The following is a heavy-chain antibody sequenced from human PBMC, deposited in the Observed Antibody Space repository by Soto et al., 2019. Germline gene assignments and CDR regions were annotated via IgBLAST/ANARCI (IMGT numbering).Heavy chain of an antibody. CDR2: IYYSGST. J-gene: IGHJ5*02. V-gene: IGHV4-31*03. Sequence: PSETLSLTCTVSGGSLSSGCYYWSWIRQHPGKGLEWFGYIYYSGSTYYNPSLKSRVTISVDTSKNQFSLKLSSVTAADTAVYYCARVWDRGVICWFDPWGQGTLVNVSS. CDR1: GGSLSSGCYY. CDR3: ARVWDRGVICWFDP. D-gene: IGHD3-10*01.